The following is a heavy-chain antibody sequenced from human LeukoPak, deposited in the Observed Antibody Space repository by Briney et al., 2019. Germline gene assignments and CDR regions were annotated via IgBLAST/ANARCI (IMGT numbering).Heavy chain of an antibody. Sequence: GGSLRLSCAASGFTFSSYGMHWVRQAPGKGLEWVAFIRYDGSNKYYADSVKGRFTISRDNSKNTLYLQMNSLRAEDTALYYCPKSGVTFGELLSYYMDVWGKGTTVTASS. CDR3: PKSGVTFGELLSYYMDV. CDR1: GFTFSSYG. V-gene: IGHV3-30*02. CDR2: IRYDGSNK. D-gene: IGHD3-10*01. J-gene: IGHJ6*03.